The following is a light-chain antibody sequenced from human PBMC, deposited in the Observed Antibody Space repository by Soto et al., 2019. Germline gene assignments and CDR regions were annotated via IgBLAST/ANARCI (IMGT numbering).Light chain of an antibody. CDR3: LQYNGWRPGGT. V-gene: IGKV3-15*01. CDR1: QSVNNN. J-gene: IGKJ1*01. Sequence: EIVMTQSPATLSVSPGERATLSCRASQSVNNNLAWYQQKPGQAPSLLIYAASTRATGIPARFSGSWSGTEFTLTISSLQSEDFAVYYCLQYNGWRPGGTFGQGTKVQIK. CDR2: AAS.